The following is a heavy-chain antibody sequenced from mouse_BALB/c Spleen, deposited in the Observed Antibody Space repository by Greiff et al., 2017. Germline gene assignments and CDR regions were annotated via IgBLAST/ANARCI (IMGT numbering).Heavy chain of an antibody. D-gene: IGHD3-3*01. V-gene: IGHV14-3*02. CDR2: IDPANGNT. CDR3: ARGPPGDPFDY. Sequence: EVQLQQSGAELVKPGASVKLSCTASGFNIKDTYMHWVKQRPEQGLEWIGRIDPANGNTKYDPKFQGKATITADTSSNTAYLQLSSLTSEDTAVYYCARGPPGDPFDYWGKGTTLTVSS. J-gene: IGHJ2*01. CDR1: GFNIKDTY.